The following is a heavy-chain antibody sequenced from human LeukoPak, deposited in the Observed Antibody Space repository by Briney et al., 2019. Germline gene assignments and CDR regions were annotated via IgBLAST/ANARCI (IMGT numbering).Heavy chain of an antibody. CDR1: GYTFTSYY. CDR2: IDPSGGST. D-gene: IGHD4-17*01. CDR3: ARGRIYGDYGYFEY. J-gene: IGHJ4*02. V-gene: IGHV1-46*01. Sequence: ASVKVSCKASGYTFTSYYMNWVRQAPGQGLEWMGIIDPSGGSTTYTQNFLGRVTMTRDTSTSTVYMELSSLISEDTAIYYCARGRIYGDYGYFEYWGQGTLVTVSS.